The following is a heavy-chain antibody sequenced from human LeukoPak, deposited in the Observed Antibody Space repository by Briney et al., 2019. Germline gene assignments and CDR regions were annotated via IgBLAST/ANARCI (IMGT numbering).Heavy chain of an antibody. CDR3: TTDGVDFWSDYYIGNY. CDR2: IKSNVDGGAR. D-gene: IGHD3-3*01. J-gene: IGHJ4*02. Sequence: GGSLRLSCAASGFTFSDIWMSWVRQAPGKGLEWVGRIKSNVDGGARDYAAPVKGRFTISRDDSKNTLYLQMSRLKTEDTGVYYCTTDGVDFWSDYYIGNYWGQGTLVAVSS. V-gene: IGHV3-15*01. CDR1: GFTFSDIW.